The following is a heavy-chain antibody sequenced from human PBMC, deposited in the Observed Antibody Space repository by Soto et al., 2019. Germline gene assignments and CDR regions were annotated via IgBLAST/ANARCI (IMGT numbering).Heavy chain of an antibody. CDR2: ISYDGSNK. CDR3: ARDRDGYFDL. J-gene: IGHJ2*01. V-gene: IGHV3-30-3*01. Sequence: QVQLVESGGGVVQPGRSLRLSCAASGFTFSSYAMHWVRQAPGKGLEWVAVISYDGSNKYYADSVKGRLTISRDNSKNTLYLQMNSLRAEDTAVYYCARDRDGYFDLWGRGTLVTVSS. D-gene: IGHD2-8*01. CDR1: GFTFSSYA.